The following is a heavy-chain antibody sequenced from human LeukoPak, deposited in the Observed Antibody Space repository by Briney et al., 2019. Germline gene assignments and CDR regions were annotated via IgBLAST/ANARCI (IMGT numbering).Heavy chain of an antibody. Sequence: PEGSLRLSCAASGFTVSSNYMSWVRQAPGKGLEWVSVIYSGGSTYYADSVKGRFTISRDNSKNTLYLQMNSLRAEDTAVYYCARHSGSYAYYFDYWGQGTLVTVSS. CDR1: GFTVSSNY. V-gene: IGHV3-66*04. J-gene: IGHJ4*02. CDR3: ARHSGSYAYYFDY. D-gene: IGHD1-26*01. CDR2: IYSGGST.